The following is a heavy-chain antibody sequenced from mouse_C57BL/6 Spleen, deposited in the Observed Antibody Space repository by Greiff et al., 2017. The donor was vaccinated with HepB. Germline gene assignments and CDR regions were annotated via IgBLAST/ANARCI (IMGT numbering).Heavy chain of an antibody. V-gene: IGHV14-1*01. J-gene: IGHJ3*01. CDR2: IDPEDGDT. Sequence: EVQLQQSGAELVRPGASVKLSCTASGFNIKDYYMHWVKQRPEQGLEWIGRIDPEDGDTEYAPKFQGKATMTADTSSNTAYLQLSSLTSEDTAVYYCTSHPLFITPVGAYWGQGTLVTVAA. CDR3: TSHPLFITPVGAY. CDR1: GFNIKDYY. D-gene: IGHD1-1*01.